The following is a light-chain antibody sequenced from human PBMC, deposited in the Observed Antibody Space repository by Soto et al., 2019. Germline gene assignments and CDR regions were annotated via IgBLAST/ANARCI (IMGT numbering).Light chain of an antibody. V-gene: IGLV1-40*01. Sequence: QSVLTQPPSVSGAPGQRVAISCTGSSSNIGAEYDVHWYQQLPGTAPKRLIYGDNNRPSGVPDRFSGSKSCTSASLAITGLQPEDEADYYCQSYDSSLTTFVFGTGTKVTVL. CDR2: GDN. CDR1: SSNIGAEYD. J-gene: IGLJ1*01. CDR3: QSYDSSLTTFV.